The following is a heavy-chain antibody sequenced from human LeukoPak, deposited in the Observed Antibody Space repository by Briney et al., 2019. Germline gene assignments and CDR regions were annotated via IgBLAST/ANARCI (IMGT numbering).Heavy chain of an antibody. D-gene: IGHD3-22*01. J-gene: IGHJ6*02. CDR2: ISSSGSTI. CDR3: ARERTTYYYDSSGYSGRNYYYYGMDV. Sequence: GGSLRLSCAASGFTFSSYEMNWVRQAPGKGLEWVSYISSSGSTIYYADSVKGRFTISRDNAKNSLYLQMNGLRAEDTAVYYCARERTTYYYDSSGYSGRNYYYYGMDVWGQGTTVTVSS. CDR1: GFTFSSYE. V-gene: IGHV3-48*03.